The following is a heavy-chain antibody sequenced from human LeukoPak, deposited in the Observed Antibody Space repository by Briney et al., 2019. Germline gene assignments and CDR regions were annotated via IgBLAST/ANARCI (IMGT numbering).Heavy chain of an antibody. Sequence: SETLSLTCAVYGGSFSGYYWSWIRQPPGKGLEWIGSIYHSGSTYYNPSLKSRVTISVDTSKNQFSLKLSSVTAADTAVYYCARWGPYSSGWARIFDYWGQGTLVTVSS. CDR3: ARWGPYSSGWARIFDY. CDR2: IYHSGST. V-gene: IGHV4-34*01. J-gene: IGHJ4*02. CDR1: GGSFSGYY. D-gene: IGHD6-19*01.